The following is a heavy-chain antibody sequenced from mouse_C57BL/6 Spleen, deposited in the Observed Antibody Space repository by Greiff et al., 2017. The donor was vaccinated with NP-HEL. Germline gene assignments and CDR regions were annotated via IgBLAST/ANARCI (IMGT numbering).Heavy chain of an antibody. CDR3: VREGRYGSSYWYFDV. J-gene: IGHJ1*03. CDR2: IRSKSSNYAT. D-gene: IGHD1-1*01. CDR1: GFTFNTYA. Sequence: EVKLVESGGGLVQPKGSLKLSCAASGFTFNTYAMHWVRQAPGKGLEWVARIRSKSSNYATYYADSVKDRFTIARDDSQSMLYLQMNNLKTEDTAMYYCVREGRYGSSYWYFDVWGTGTTVTVSS. V-gene: IGHV10-3*01.